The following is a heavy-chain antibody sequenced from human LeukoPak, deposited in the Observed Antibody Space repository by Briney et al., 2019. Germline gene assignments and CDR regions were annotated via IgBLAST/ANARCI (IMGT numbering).Heavy chain of an antibody. CDR2: IRSSSSYI. D-gene: IGHD3-10*01. J-gene: IGHJ4*02. Sequence: PGGSLRLSCAASGFTFSSYSMNWVRQAPGKGLEWVSSIRSSSSYIYYADSVKGRFTISRDNAKNSLYLQMNSLRAEDTAVYYCARDFDRGSGSYYLAPFDYWGQGTLVTVSS. V-gene: IGHV3-21*01. CDR1: GFTFSSYS. CDR3: ARDFDRGSGSYYLAPFDY.